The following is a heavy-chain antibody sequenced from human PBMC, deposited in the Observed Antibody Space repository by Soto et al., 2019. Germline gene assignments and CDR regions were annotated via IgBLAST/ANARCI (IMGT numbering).Heavy chain of an antibody. Sequence: QVLDSGGDLVQPGGSLRLSCAASGFPFGIIDMSWVRQAPGKGREWVSTIDGSGGATHYADSVKGRFTISRDNSKNTVFLQMSSLRADDTAVYYCAKNSGWFNTWGQGTLVTVSS. V-gene: IGHV3-23*01. D-gene: IGHD3-10*01. CDR2: IDGSGGAT. CDR3: AKNSGWFNT. CDR1: GFPFGIID. J-gene: IGHJ5*02.